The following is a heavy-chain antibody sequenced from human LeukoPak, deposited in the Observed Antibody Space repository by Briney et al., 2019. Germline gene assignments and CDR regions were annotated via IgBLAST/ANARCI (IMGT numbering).Heavy chain of an antibody. CDR1: GYSFTSYW. D-gene: IGHD6-19*01. J-gene: IGHJ4*02. CDR3: ARPKTWGSSGWYFDY. CDR2: IYPGDSDT. Sequence: GESLKISCKGSGYSFTSYWIAWVRQMPGKGLEWMGIIYPGDSDTRYSSSFQGQVTISADKSISTAYLQWSSLKASDTAMYYCARPKTWGSSGWYFDYWGQGTLVTVSS. V-gene: IGHV5-51*01.